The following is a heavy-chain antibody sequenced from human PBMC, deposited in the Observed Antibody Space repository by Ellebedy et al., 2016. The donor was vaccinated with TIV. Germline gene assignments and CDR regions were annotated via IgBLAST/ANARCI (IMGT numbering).Heavy chain of an antibody. J-gene: IGHJ5*02. V-gene: IGHV3-11*01. CDR3: ARKGVRNVWSPFDP. CDR1: GFAFSDYY. D-gene: IGHD1-1*01. Sequence: GESLKISCAASGFAFSDYYMSWSRQAQGKGLEWSGHISSGATTIYYADSVRGRFTISMDDAKNSLYLQMNGLRADDTAVYYSARKGVRNVWSPFDPWGQGALVTLSS. CDR2: ISSGATTI.